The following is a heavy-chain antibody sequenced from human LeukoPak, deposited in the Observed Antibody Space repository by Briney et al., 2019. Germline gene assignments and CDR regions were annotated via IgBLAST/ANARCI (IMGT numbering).Heavy chain of an antibody. CDR1: GFTFRSYG. D-gene: IGHD4-11*01. J-gene: IGHJ4*02. V-gene: IGHV3-30*02. Sequence: GGSLRLSCAASGFTFRSYGMHWVRQAPGKGLEWVAFIRYDGNNKYYADSVKGRFTISRDNSKNTVYLQMSSLRAEDTAVYYCTGHHQAYSRTYWGQGTLVTVSS. CDR2: IRYDGNNK. CDR3: TGHHQAYSRTY.